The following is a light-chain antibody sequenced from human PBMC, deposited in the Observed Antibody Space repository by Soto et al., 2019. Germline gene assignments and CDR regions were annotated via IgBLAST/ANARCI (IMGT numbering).Light chain of an antibody. CDR2: GAS. CDR1: QSISTY. V-gene: IGKV1-39*01. CDR3: QQSYSTSWT. Sequence: DIQMTQSPSSLPASVGDRVTITCRASQSISTYLNWYQQKPGKAPKLLIYGASSLQSGVPSGFSGTGSGTDFTLTISSLQPEDFATYYCQQSYSTSWTFGQGTKVDIK. J-gene: IGKJ1*01.